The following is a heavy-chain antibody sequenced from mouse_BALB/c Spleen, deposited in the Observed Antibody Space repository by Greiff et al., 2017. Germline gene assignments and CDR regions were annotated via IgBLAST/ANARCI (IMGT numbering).Heavy chain of an antibody. CDR2: ILPGSGST. CDR1: GYTFSSYW. V-gene: IGHV1-9*01. J-gene: IGHJ3*01. CDR3: AQIPNYYGSSCGWFAY. D-gene: IGHD1-1*01. Sequence: VQLQQSGAELMKPGASVKISCKATGYTFSSYWIEWVKQRPGHGLEWIGEILPGSGSTNYNEKFKGKATFTADTSSNTAYMQLSSLTSEDSAVYYCAQIPNYYGSSCGWFAYWGQGTLVTVSA.